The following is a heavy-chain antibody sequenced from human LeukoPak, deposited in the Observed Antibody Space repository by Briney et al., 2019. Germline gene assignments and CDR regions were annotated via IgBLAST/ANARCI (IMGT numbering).Heavy chain of an antibody. CDR1: GYTFTGYY. CDR2: TNHNSGGT. CDR3: ARELTYYDSSGYSLYAFDI. J-gene: IGHJ3*02. D-gene: IGHD3-22*01. Sequence: ASVKVSFKASGYTFTGYYMHWVRQAPGQGLEWMGWTNHNSGGTNYAQKFQGRVTMTRDTSISTAYMELSRLRSEDTAVYYCARELTYYDSSGYSLYAFDIWGQGTMVTVSS. V-gene: IGHV1-2*02.